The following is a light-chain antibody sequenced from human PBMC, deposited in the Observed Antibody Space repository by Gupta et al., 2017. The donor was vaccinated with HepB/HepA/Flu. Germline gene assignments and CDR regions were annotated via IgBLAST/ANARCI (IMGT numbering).Light chain of an antibody. V-gene: IGKV2-30*01. CDR3: MQYTYWPHI. CDR1: QSLVNTDGNTY. CDR2: KVS. Sequence: VVLTPSPLSLPVTLGQPASISCTSSQSLVNTDGNTYFDWFHQGPGQSPRRLIYKVSNRDSGVPDRFSGSGSGTDFTLKISRVEAEDLGVYYCMQYTYWPHIFGQGTKLEIK. J-gene: IGKJ2*01.